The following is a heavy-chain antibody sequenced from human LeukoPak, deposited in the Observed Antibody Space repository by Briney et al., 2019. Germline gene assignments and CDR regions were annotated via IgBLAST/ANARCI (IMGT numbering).Heavy chain of an antibody. D-gene: IGHD3-22*01. CDR1: GFTFSGSA. CDR3: TSLKGSSGYESDY. CDR2: IRSNANSYAT. J-gene: IGHJ4*02. Sequence: GGSLRLSCAASGFTFSGSAMHWVRQASGKGLEWVGRIRSNANSYATAYAASVKGRFTISRDDSKNTAYLQMNSLKTEDTAVYYCTSLKGSSGYESDYWGQGTLVTVSS. V-gene: IGHV3-73*01.